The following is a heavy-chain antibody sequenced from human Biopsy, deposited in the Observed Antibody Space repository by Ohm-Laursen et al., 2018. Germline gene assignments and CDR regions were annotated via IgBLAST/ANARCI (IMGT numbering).Heavy chain of an antibody. J-gene: IGHJ3*01. D-gene: IGHD3-3*01. CDR2: ISNRGST. V-gene: IGHV4-59*01. CDR1: GGFISSDY. CDR3: ARLYRLDDYWNDDPPDAFDV. Sequence: GTLSLTCTVSGGFISSDYWSWIRQPPGKGLEWIGYISNRGSTNYNPSLRGRVTISVDTSKKQFSLKLTSVISADTAVFFCARLYRLDDYWNDDPPDAFDVWGQGTMVTVSS.